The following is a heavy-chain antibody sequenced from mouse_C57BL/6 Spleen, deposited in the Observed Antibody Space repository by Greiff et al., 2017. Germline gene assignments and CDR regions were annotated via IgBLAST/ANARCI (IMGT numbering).Heavy chain of an antibody. Sequence: VQLQQSGPELVKPGASVKISCKASGYAFSSSWMNWVKQRPGKGLEWIGRIYPGDGDTNYNGKFKGKATLTADNSSSTAYMQLSSLTSADSAVYYCASSMITRFFDYWGQGTTLTVSS. D-gene: IGHD2-4*01. CDR3: ASSMITRFFDY. CDR2: IYPGDGDT. CDR1: GYAFSSSW. V-gene: IGHV1-82*01. J-gene: IGHJ2*01.